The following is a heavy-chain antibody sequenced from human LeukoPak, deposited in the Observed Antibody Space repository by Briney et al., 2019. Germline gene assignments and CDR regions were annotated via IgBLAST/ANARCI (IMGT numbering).Heavy chain of an antibody. J-gene: IGHJ6*02. CDR3: ARVEVAATPLGYYYYGMDV. CDR2: IKQDGSEK. Sequence: PGGSLRLSCAASGFTFSSYWMSWVRQAPGKGLEWVANIKQDGSEKYYVDSVKGRFTISRDNAKNSLYLQMNSLRAEDTAVYYCARVEVAATPLGYYYYGMDVWGQGTTVTVSS. CDR1: GFTFSSYW. V-gene: IGHV3-7*01. D-gene: IGHD2-15*01.